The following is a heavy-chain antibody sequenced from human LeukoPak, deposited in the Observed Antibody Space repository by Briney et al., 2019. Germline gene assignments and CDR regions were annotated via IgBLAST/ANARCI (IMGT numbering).Heavy chain of an antibody. Sequence: PSETLSLTCTVSGGPISSGSYYWSWIRQPAGKGLEWIGRIYTSGSTNYNPSLKSRVTISVDTSKNQFSLKLSSVTAADTAVYYCARVGSSSWYNYYYYYMDVWGKGTTVTVSS. CDR3: ARVGSSSWYNYYYYYMDV. V-gene: IGHV4-61*02. J-gene: IGHJ6*03. CDR2: IYTSGST. D-gene: IGHD6-13*01. CDR1: GGPISSGSYY.